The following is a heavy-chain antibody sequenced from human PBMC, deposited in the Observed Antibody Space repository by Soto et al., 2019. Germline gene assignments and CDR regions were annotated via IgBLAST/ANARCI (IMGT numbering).Heavy chain of an antibody. CDR2: MNPNSGNT. D-gene: IGHD5-18*01. J-gene: IGHJ6*02. CDR1: GYTFTSYD. CDR3: ARDHAADTAMVIYGMDV. Sequence: ASVKVSCKASGYTFTSYDINWVRQATGQGLEWMGWMNPNSGNTGYAQKFQGRVTMTRNTSTSTVYMELSSLRSEDTAVYYCARDHAADTAMVIYGMDVWGQGTTVTVSS. V-gene: IGHV1-8*01.